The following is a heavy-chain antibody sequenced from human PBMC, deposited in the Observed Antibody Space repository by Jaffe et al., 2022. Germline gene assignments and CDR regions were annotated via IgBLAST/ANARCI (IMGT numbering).Heavy chain of an antibody. D-gene: IGHD6-6*01. CDR3: ASGVEYSSSTFDY. V-gene: IGHV4-59*01. CDR1: GGSISSYY. J-gene: IGHJ4*02. Sequence: QVQLQESGPGLLKPSETLSLTCTVSGGSISSYYWSWIRQPPGKGLEWIGYIYYSGITNYNPSLKSRVTISVDTSKNQFSLKLSSVTTADTAVYYCASGVEYSSSTFDYWGQGTLVTVSS. CDR2: IYYSGIT.